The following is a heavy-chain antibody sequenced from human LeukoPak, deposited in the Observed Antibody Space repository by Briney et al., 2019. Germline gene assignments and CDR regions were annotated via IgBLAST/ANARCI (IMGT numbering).Heavy chain of an antibody. CDR2: INHNGST. V-gene: IGHV4-34*01. J-gene: IGHJ6*02. CDR1: GGSSSGYY. Sequence: SETLSLTCGVSGGSSSGYYWNWIRQAPGKGLEWIGEINHNGSTSSNPSLKSRVTISVDTSRSRFSLKLNSATAADTAVYYCARGFLGLNGGVWGQGTTVTVSS. D-gene: IGHD1-26*01. CDR3: ARGFLGLNGGV.